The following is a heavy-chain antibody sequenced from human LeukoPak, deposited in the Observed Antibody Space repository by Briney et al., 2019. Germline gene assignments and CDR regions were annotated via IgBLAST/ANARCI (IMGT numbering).Heavy chain of an antibody. J-gene: IGHJ4*02. D-gene: IGHD4-17*01. CDR2: IYYSGST. Sequence: SETLSLTCTVSGGSISSYYWSWIRQPPGKGLEWIGYIYYSGSTNYNPSLKGRVTISVDTSKNQFSLKLSSVTAADTAVYYCARVPYGDYGGYYFDYWGQGTLVTVST. V-gene: IGHV4-59*01. CDR3: ARVPYGDYGGYYFDY. CDR1: GGSISSYY.